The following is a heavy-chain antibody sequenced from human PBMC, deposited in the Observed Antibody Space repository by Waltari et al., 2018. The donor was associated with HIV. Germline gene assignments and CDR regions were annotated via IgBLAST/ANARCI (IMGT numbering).Heavy chain of an antibody. Sequence: EVQLLESGGGLVQPGGSLRLSCAASGFTFSSQAMSWVRQAPGKGLEWVSAISGSGGSTYYADSVKGRFTISRDNSKNTLYLQMNSLRAEDTAVYYCANGGMRVRGVIGGQGTLVTVSS. CDR3: ANGGMRVRGVI. V-gene: IGHV3-23*01. CDR1: GFTFSSQA. CDR2: ISGSGGST. J-gene: IGHJ4*02. D-gene: IGHD3-10*01.